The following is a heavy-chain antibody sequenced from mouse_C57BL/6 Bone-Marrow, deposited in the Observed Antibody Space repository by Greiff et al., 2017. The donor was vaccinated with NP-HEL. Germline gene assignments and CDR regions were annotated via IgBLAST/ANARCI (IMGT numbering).Heavy chain of an antibody. V-gene: IGHV1-64*01. Sequence: QVQLQQPGAELVKPGASVKLSCKASGYTFTSYWMHWVKQRPGQGLEWIGMIHPNSGSTNYNEKFKSKATLTVDKSSSTAYMQLSSLTSEDSAVYYCARPARWLHWYFDVWGTGTTVTVSS. D-gene: IGHD2-3*01. CDR2: IHPNSGST. CDR3: ARPARWLHWYFDV. CDR1: GYTFTSYW. J-gene: IGHJ1*03.